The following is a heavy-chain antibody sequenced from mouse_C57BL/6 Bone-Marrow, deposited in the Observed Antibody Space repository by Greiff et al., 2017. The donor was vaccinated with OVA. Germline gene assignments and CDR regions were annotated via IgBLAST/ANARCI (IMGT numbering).Heavy chain of an antibody. CDR1: GFSLTSYG. V-gene: IGHV2-6*01. CDR3: ASGHSSYGGAMDY. D-gene: IGHD1-1*01. CDR2: IWGVGST. Sequence: VKLMESGPGLVAPSQSLSITCTASGFSLTSYGVDWVRQSPGKGLEWLGGIWGVGSTNYNSALKSRLSISNDDSKSQVFLKMSNMQTDDAAMYYCASGHSSYGGAMDYWGQGTSVTVSS. J-gene: IGHJ4*01.